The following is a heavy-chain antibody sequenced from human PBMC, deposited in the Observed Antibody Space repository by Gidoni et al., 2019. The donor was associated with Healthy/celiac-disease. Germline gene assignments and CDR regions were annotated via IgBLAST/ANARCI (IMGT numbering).Heavy chain of an antibody. D-gene: IGHD6-25*01. J-gene: IGHJ4*02. Sequence: QVQLQQWGAGLLKPSETLSLTCAVYGGSFSVYYWSWIRQPPGKGLEWIGEINHSGSTNYNPSLKSRVTISVDTSKNQFSLKLSSVTAADTAVYYCARRGAATTDYWGQGTLVTVSS. CDR1: GGSFSVYY. V-gene: IGHV4-34*01. CDR2: INHSGST. CDR3: ARRGAATTDY.